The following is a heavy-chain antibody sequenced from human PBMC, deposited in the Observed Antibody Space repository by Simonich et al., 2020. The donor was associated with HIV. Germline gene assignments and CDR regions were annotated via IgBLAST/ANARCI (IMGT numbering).Heavy chain of an antibody. V-gene: IGHV5-51*03. Sequence: EVQLVQSGAEVKKPGESLKISCKGSGYSFTSYWIGWVRQMPGKGLEWMGIIYPGDSDTRYNPSFQGQVTISADKAISTAYLQWSSLKASDTAMYYCVTDKGYCSGGSCYQDAFDIWGQGTMVTVSS. CDR1: GYSFTSYW. CDR2: IYPGDSDT. J-gene: IGHJ3*02. CDR3: VTDKGYCSGGSCYQDAFDI. D-gene: IGHD2-15*01.